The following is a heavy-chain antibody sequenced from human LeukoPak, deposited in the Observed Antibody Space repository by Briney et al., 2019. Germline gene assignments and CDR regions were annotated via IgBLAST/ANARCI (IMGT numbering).Heavy chain of an antibody. CDR3: ARALVVGPFDY. CDR2: VSSSSSPI. Sequence: GGSLRLSCADSGFTFSNYSMNWVRQAPGKGLEWVSYVSSSSSPIYYADSVKGRFTISRDNAKNSLYLQMNSLRAEDTAVYYCARALVVGPFDYWGQGTLVTVSS. CDR1: GFTFSNYS. V-gene: IGHV3-48*04. J-gene: IGHJ4*02. D-gene: IGHD1-26*01.